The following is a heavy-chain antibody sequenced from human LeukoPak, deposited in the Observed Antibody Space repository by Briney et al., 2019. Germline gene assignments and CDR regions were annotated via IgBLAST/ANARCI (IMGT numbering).Heavy chain of an antibody. V-gene: IGHV1-2*02. CDR1: GYSFTGYY. J-gene: IGHJ4*02. Sequence: ASVKVSCKASGYSFTGYYMHWVRHAPGQGLEWMGWINPNSGGTNYAQKFQGRVTMTRDTSISTAYMELSRLRSDDTAVYYCARGNNWNAEAYFDYWGQGTLVTVSS. CDR3: ARGNNWNAEAYFDY. D-gene: IGHD1-1*01. CDR2: INPNSGGT.